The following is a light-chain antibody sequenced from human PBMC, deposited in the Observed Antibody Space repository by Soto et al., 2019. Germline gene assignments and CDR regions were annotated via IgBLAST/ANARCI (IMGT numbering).Light chain of an antibody. V-gene: IGKV3-11*01. CDR1: QSVSSY. CDR2: DAS. J-gene: IGKJ3*01. CDR3: QHRSNWSLFT. Sequence: EIVLTQSPATLSLSPGERATLSCRASQSVSSYLAWYQQKPGQAPRLLIYDASNRATGIPARFSGSGSGTDFTLTISSLEPEDFAVYYCQHRSNWSLFTSGPGTKVDIK.